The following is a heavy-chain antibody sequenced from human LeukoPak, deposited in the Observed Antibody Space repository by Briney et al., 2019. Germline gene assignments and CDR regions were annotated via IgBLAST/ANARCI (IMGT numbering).Heavy chain of an antibody. CDR1: GFTFSSYG. Sequence: GGSLRLSSAASGFTFSSYGMHWVRQAPGKGLEWVAFIRYDGSNKYYADSVKGRFTISRDNSKNTLYLQMNSLRAEDTAVYYCAKMRSADPYYFDYWGQGTLVTVSS. CDR2: IRYDGSNK. CDR3: AKMRSADPYYFDY. V-gene: IGHV3-30*02. D-gene: IGHD2-15*01. J-gene: IGHJ4*02.